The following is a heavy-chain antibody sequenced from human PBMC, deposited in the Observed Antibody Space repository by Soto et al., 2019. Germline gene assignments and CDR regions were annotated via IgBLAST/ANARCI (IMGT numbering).Heavy chain of an antibody. CDR1: GGTIRSSNYY. Sequence: SETLSLTCTVSGGTIRSSNYYWAWIRQPPGKGLEWIGSIDYSGRTYYNPSLKSRVTISVDTSKNHFSLKLGSVTAADTALYYCSRRAPEGFDPWGQGTLVTVSS. V-gene: IGHV4-39*02. CDR2: IDYSGRT. CDR3: SRRAPEGFDP. J-gene: IGHJ5*02.